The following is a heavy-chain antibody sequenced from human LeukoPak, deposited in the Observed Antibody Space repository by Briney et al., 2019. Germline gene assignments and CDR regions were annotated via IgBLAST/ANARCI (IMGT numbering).Heavy chain of an antibody. Sequence: ASVKVSCKASGYTFTSYGIHWVRQAPGQGPEWMGWISPYNGNTNYAQKFQGRVIMTTDTSTSTSHMEMRGLRSDDTADYYCAKYPRVRDGVNLRGFDFWGQGTLVTVSS. CDR3: AKYPRVRDGVNLRGFDF. CDR1: GYTFTSYG. CDR2: ISPYNGNT. D-gene: IGHD5-24*01. J-gene: IGHJ4*02. V-gene: IGHV1-18*01.